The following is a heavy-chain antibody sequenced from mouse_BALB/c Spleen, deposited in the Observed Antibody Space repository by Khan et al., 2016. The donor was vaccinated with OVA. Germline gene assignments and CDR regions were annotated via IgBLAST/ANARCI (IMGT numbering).Heavy chain of an antibody. D-gene: IGHD2-1*01. V-gene: IGHV1S22*01. Sequence: LQQPGSELVRPGASVKLSCKASGYTFTSYWMHWVKQRHGQGLEWIGNIYPGSGSTNYDEMFKSKGTLTVDTSSSTAYMHLSSLTSEDSAVFYCTRGGYYGKSLFAYWGQGTLVTVSA. CDR3: TRGGYYGKSLFAY. J-gene: IGHJ3*01. CDR1: GYTFTSYW. CDR2: IYPGSGST.